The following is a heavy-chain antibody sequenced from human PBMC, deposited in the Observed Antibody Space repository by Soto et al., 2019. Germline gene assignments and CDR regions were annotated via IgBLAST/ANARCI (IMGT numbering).Heavy chain of an antibody. V-gene: IGHV4-59*08. CDR1: GGSISSYY. CDR3: ARHITYYDFWSGYYPYDAFDI. Sequence: SETLSLTCTVSGGSISSYYWSWIRQPPGKGLEWIGYIYYSGSTNYNPSLKSRVTISVDTSKNQFSLKLSSVTAADTAVYYCARHITYYDFWSGYYPYDAFDIWGQGTMVTVSS. D-gene: IGHD3-3*01. CDR2: IYYSGST. J-gene: IGHJ3*02.